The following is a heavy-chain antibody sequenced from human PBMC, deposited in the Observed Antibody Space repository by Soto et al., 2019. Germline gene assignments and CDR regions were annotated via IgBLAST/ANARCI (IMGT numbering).Heavy chain of an antibody. Sequence: EVQLLESGGGLVHPGGSLRLSCEASGFSFSSFAMSWVRQAPGKGLEWVSGIGGSGGSTYYADSVKGRFTISRDNYKNTLYLQMDSLRVEDTAVYYCARAEDDYGDQDHFDFWGQGTLVTVSS. J-gene: IGHJ4*02. CDR3: ARAEDDYGDQDHFDF. CDR2: IGGSGGST. CDR1: GFSFSSFA. V-gene: IGHV3-23*01. D-gene: IGHD4-17*01.